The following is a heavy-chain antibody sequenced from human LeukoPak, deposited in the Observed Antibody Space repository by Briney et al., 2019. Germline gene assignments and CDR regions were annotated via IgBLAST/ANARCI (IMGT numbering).Heavy chain of an antibody. J-gene: IGHJ5*02. CDR1: GYTFTGYY. CDR2: INPNSGGT. V-gene: IGHV1-2*06. D-gene: IGHD6-19*01. CDR3: ARDAEYSSGWLPHWFDP. Sequence: ASVKVSCTASGYTFTGYYMHWVRQAPGQGLEWMGRINPNSGGTNYAQKFQGRVTMTRDTSISTAYMELSRLRSDDTAVYYCARDAEYSSGWLPHWFDPWGQGTLVTVSS.